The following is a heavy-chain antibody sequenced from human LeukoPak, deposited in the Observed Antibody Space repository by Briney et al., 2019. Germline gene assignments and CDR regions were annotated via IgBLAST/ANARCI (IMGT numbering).Heavy chain of an antibody. D-gene: IGHD3-9*01. CDR1: GYTFTGYY. CDR3: ARAQDGYFDILTGYYRDTYYYYGMDV. V-gene: IGHV1-2*02. Sequence: ASVKVSCKASGYTFTGYYMHWVRQAPGQGLEWMGWISPNSGGTNYAQKFQGRVTMTRDTSISTAYMELSRLRSDDTAVYYCARAQDGYFDILTGYYRDTYYYYGMDVWGQGTTVTVSS. CDR2: ISPNSGGT. J-gene: IGHJ6*02.